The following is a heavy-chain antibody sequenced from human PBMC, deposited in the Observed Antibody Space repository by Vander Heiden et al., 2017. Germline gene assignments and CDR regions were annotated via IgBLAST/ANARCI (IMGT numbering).Heavy chain of an antibody. D-gene: IGHD4-17*01. Sequence: VQLVESGGGLVQPGGSLKLSCAAPGFTFSGPAIHWFRRASGKGLEWVGRIRSKANSYATAYATSVKGRFTISRDDSKSTAYLQMNSLKTEDTAVYYCTRLWRTDGDNEDYWGQGTLVTVSS. V-gene: IGHV3-73*02. CDR1: GFTFSGPA. CDR2: IRSKANSYAT. CDR3: TRLWRTDGDNEDY. J-gene: IGHJ4*02.